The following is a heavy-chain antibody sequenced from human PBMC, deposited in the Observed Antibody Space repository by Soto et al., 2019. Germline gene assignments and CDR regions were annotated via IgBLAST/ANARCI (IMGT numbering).Heavy chain of an antibody. J-gene: IGHJ4*02. D-gene: IGHD3-9*01. CDR2: IYYNGST. CDR3: ARAPVHPEILSKEYYFNY. Sequence: TSETLSLTCTVSGGDISSYYCSLIRRQKGKILEWLGYIYYNGSTNYNPSLKIRVTISVNTSKNQFSLKLSSVTAADTAVYYCARAPVHPEILSKEYYFNYWGQGTLVTVSS. CDR1: GGDISSYY. V-gene: IGHV4-59*01.